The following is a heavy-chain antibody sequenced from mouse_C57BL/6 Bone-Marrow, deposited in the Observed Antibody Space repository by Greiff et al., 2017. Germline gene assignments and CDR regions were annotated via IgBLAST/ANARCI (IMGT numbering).Heavy chain of an antibody. J-gene: IGHJ4*01. CDR3: AKNRVYAMDY. Sequence: QVQLQQSGAELARPGASVKLSCKASGYTFTSYGISWVKQRPGQGLEWIGEIYPRSGNTYYNEKFKGKATLTADKSSSTAYMELRSLTSEDSAVYFCAKNRVYAMDYWGQGTSVTVSS. CDR2: IYPRSGNT. CDR1: GYTFTSYG. V-gene: IGHV1-81*01.